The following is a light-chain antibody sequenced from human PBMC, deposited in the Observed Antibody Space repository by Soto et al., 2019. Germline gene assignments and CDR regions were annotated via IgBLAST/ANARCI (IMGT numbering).Light chain of an antibody. J-gene: IGLJ1*01. Sequence: QSVLTQPAAVSGSPGQSITVSCTGTSSDVGAYDYVSWYQHHPGKAPKLIIYEVTNRPSGVSNRFSGSKSGNTASLTISGLQAEDEAEYYCNSYTRSIKYVFGTGTKVTVL. CDR3: NSYTRSIKYV. CDR2: EVT. CDR1: SSDVGAYDY. V-gene: IGLV2-14*01.